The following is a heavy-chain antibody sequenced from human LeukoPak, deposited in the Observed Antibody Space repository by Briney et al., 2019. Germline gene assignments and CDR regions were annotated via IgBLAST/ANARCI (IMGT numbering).Heavy chain of an antibody. J-gene: IGHJ6*02. V-gene: IGHV3-49*04. CDR3: TRDQYIVGATTNYYYYGMDV. CDR2: IRSKAYGGTT. D-gene: IGHD1-26*01. Sequence: GGSLGLSCTASGFTFGDYAMSWVRQAPGKGLEWVGFIRSKAYGGTTEYAASVKGRFTISRDDSKSIAYLQMNSLKTEDTAVYYCTRDQYIVGATTNYYYYGMDVWGQGTTVTVSS. CDR1: GFTFGDYA.